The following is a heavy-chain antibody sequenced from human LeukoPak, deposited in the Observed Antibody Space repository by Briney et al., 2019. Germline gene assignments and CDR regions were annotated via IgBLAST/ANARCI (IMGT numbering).Heavy chain of an antibody. CDR3: ARAPLGPYFENSGTTFDY. Sequence: ASVKVSCKASGYTFTSYDIYWVRQATGQGLEWMGWMNPNTGNTDFAQMFQGRVTMTRDTSTSTAYMELSSLTSDDTAVYYCARAPLGPYFENSGTTFDYWGQGALVTVSS. V-gene: IGHV1-8*01. CDR2: MNPNTGNT. D-gene: IGHD3-22*01. J-gene: IGHJ4*02. CDR1: GYTFTSYD.